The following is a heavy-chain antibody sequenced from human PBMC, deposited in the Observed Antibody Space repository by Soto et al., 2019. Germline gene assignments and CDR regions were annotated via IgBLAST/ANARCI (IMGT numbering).Heavy chain of an antibody. Sequence: SETLSRTCTVSGGSISSYSWSWIRQPPGKGLEYIGYIYYSGSTIYNPSLKSRVTISVDTSKNQFSLKLSSVTAADTAVYYCARVQYSYGYYFDYWGQGTLVTVSS. CDR3: ARVQYSYGYYFDY. J-gene: IGHJ4*02. CDR1: GGSISSYS. CDR2: IYYSGST. D-gene: IGHD5-18*01. V-gene: IGHV4-59*01.